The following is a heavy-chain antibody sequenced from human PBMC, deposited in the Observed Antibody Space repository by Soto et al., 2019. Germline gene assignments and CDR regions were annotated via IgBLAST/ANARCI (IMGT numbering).Heavy chain of an antibody. J-gene: IGHJ4*01. Sequence: XAVKVACTAAGYPLSSYGVDWGRQAPGQRLEWMGWINAGNGNTRYSQKFQGRVTINRDTSASTAYMELSRLRSEDTAVYYCARDGAEAGNINFDYWRHGTLVTVSS. V-gene: IGHV1-3*01. CDR2: INAGNGNT. D-gene: IGHD6-19*01. CDR1: GYPLSSYG. CDR3: ARDGAEAGNINFDY.